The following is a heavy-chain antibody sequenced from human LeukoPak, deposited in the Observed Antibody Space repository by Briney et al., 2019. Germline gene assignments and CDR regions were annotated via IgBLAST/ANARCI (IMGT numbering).Heavy chain of an antibody. Sequence: PSETLSLTCTVSGGSISSSSYYWGWIRQPPGKGLEWIGSIYYSGSTYYNPSLKSRVTISVDTSKNQLSLKLRTVTAADTAVYYCARDAGQQLVNAMGIDDYYYYYYMDAWGKGTTVTISS. J-gene: IGHJ6*03. CDR3: ARDAGQQLVNAMGIDDYYYYYYMDA. V-gene: IGHV4-39*07. CDR2: IYYSGST. CDR1: GGSISSSSYY. D-gene: IGHD6-13*01.